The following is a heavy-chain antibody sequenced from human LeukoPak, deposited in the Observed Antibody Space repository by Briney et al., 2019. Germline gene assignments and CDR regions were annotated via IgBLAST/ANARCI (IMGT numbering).Heavy chain of an antibody. J-gene: IGHJ4*02. CDR1: GFTFSNYW. Sequence: GGSLRLSCEGSGFTFSNYWMGWVRQAPGKGLQWVANIKTDGSEKYYVDSVKGRFTISRDNAKNSLYLQMNCLRAEDTAVYYCAKDGIAARPESDYWGQGTLVTVSS. CDR3: AKDGIAARPESDY. V-gene: IGHV3-7*01. D-gene: IGHD6-6*01. CDR2: IKTDGSEK.